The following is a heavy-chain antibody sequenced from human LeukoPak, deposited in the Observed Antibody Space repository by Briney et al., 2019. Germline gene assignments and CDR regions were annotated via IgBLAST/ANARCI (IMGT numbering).Heavy chain of an antibody. D-gene: IGHD5-18*01. CDR2: ISPSSTYI. V-gene: IGHV3-21*01. Sequence: GGSLRLSCAASGFTFNTYTMNWVRQAPGKGLEWVSSISPSSTYIYYADSVKGRFTISRDNSKNTLHLQMNSLRAEDTAVYYCARDQYSYAHAARWGQGTLVTVSS. CDR3: ARDQYSYAHAAR. J-gene: IGHJ4*02. CDR1: GFTFNTYT.